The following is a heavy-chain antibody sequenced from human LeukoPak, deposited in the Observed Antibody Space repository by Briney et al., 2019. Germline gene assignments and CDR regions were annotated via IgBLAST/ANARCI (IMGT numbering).Heavy chain of an antibody. V-gene: IGHV3-23*01. J-gene: IGHJ4*02. CDR2: ISGSGGST. CDR1: GFSFSSYA. Sequence: GGSLRLSCAASGFSFSSYAMSWVRQAPGKGLEWVSAISGSGGSTYYADSVTGRFTISRDNSKNTLYLQMNSLRAEDTAVYYCAKPTTVTTIDSFDYWGQGTLVTVSS. CDR3: AKPTTVTTIDSFDY. D-gene: IGHD4-17*01.